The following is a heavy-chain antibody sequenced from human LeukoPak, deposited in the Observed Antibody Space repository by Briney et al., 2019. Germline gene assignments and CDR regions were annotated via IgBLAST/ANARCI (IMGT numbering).Heavy chain of an antibody. CDR2: IYYTGSN. CDR1: GDSISSRSYY. J-gene: IGHJ5*02. CDR3: ARQLGSTDWFDP. D-gene: IGHD2-2*01. Sequence: SETLSLTCTVSGDSISSRSYYWGWIRQPPGKGLEWIGSIYYTGSNYYNPSLKSRVTISVDTSKNQFSLRLRSVTAADKAVYYCARQLGSTDWFDPWGQGTLVTVSS. V-gene: IGHV4-39*01.